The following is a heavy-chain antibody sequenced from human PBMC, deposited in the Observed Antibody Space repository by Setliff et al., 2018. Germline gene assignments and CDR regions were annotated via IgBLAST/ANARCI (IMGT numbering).Heavy chain of an antibody. V-gene: IGHV4-34*01. CDR2: INHSGST. J-gene: IGHJ4*02. Sequence: PSETLSLTCAVYGGSFSGYYWSWIRQPPGKGLEWIGEINHSGSTNYNPSLKSRVTISVDTSKNQFSLKLSSVTAADTAVYYCARVSSLSGWYDYWGQGTLVTV. D-gene: IGHD6-19*01. CDR1: GGSFSGYY. CDR3: ARVSSLSGWYDY.